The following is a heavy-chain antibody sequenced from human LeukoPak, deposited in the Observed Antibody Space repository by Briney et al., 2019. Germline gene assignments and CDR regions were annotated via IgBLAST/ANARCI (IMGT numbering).Heavy chain of an antibody. CDR2: IYYSGST. J-gene: IGHJ2*01. CDR1: GGSISSYY. V-gene: IGHV4-59*01. D-gene: IGHD4-11*01. Sequence: PSQTLSLTCTVSGGSISSYYWSWIRQPPGKGLEWIGYIYYSGSTNYNPSLKSRVTISVDTSKNQFSLKLSSVTAADTAVYYCAGNSNYDYWYFDLWGRGTLVTVSS. CDR3: AGNSNYDYWYFDL.